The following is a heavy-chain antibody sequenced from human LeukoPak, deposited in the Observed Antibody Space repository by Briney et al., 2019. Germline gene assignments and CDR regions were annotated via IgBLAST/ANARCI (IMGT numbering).Heavy chain of an antibody. CDR3: ARDRYYDSSGYYEYYYYYYMDF. V-gene: IGHV1-2*06. CDR2: INPNSGGT. J-gene: IGHJ6*03. Sequence: ASVKVSCKASGYTFTGYYMHWVRQAPGQGLEWMGRINPNSGGTNYAQKFQGRVTMTRDTSISTAYMELSRLRSDDTAVYYCARDRYYDSSGYYEYYYYYYMDFWGKGTTVTVSS. D-gene: IGHD3-22*01. CDR1: GYTFTGYY.